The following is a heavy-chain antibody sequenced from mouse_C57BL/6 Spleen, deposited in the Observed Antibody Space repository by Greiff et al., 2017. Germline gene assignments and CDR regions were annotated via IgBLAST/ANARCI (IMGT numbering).Heavy chain of an antibody. V-gene: IGHV3-6*01. D-gene: IGHD4-1*01. CDR3: ARTGTWNYFDY. CDR2: ISYDGSN. CDR1: GYSITSGYY. J-gene: IGHJ2*01. Sequence: EVQLVESGPGLVKPSQSLSLTCSVTGYSITSGYYWNGIRQFPGNKLEWMGYISYDGSNNYNPSLKNRISITRDTSKNQFFLKLKSVTTEDTATYCCARTGTWNYFDYWGQGTTLTVSS.